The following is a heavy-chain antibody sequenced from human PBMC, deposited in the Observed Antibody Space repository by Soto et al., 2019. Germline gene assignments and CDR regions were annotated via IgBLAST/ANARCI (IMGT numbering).Heavy chain of an antibody. D-gene: IGHD3-16*01. Sequence: VKGSRQGSCYNFSTLCISWVWPGPGQGLEWVGWISANNGNTKYSQKFQGRVSLTTETSASTAYMELRSLRSDDTAVYYCARSAPFGIYAIRPVEFWGQGTLVTVYS. CDR2: ISANNGNT. CDR3: ARSAPFGIYAIRPVEF. V-gene: IGHV1-18*01. CDR1: CYNFSTLC. J-gene: IGHJ4*02.